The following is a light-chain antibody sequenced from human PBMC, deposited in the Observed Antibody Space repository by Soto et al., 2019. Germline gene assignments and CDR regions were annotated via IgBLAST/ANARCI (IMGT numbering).Light chain of an antibody. CDR1: QRMSSW. V-gene: IGKV1-39*01. CDR3: QQSYSIPHT. Sequence: DIQMTQSPSTLSASVGDRVNITCRASQRMSSWLARNQQKPGKAPRLLIYAATSLQSGVPSMFSGGGSGADFTLTVSSLQPEDFATYYCQQSYSIPHTFGQGTKVDI. CDR2: AAT. J-gene: IGKJ1*01.